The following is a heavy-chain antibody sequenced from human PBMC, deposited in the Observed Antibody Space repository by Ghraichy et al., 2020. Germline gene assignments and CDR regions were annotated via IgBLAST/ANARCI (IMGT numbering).Heavy chain of an antibody. CDR3: AREYSTSWYRSLDS. CDR2: ISHDGRNN. V-gene: IGHV3-30-3*01. D-gene: IGHD2-2*01. Sequence: GSLRLSCAASGFTFSSYAMHWVRQAPGKGLEWVTFISHDGRNNYYADSVKGRFTISRDNSRNQLYLQMSSLRDDDTAMYYCAREYSTSWYRSLDSWCQGTLVTVSS. CDR1: GFTFSSYA. J-gene: IGHJ4*02.